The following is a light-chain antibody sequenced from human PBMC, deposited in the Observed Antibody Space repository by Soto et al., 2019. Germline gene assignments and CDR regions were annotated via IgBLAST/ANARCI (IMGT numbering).Light chain of an antibody. V-gene: IGLV2-14*01. CDR1: SSDVGGYNY. J-gene: IGLJ1*01. CDR3: SSYTSSSTPLDV. Sequence: QSALTQPASVSGSPGQSITISCTGTSSDVGGYNYVSWYQQHPGKAPKLMIYDDSNRPSGVSNRFSGSKSGNTASLTISGLQAEDEADYYCSSYTSSSTPLDVFGTGTKVTVL. CDR2: DDS.